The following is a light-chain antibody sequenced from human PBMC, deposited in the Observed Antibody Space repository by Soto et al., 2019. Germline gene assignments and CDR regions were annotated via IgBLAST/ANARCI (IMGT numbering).Light chain of an antibody. CDR2: EVS. CDR3: SSYTSSSTLYV. Sequence: QSALTQPPSVAGSPGQSVTISCTGTSSDFGSYNRVSWYQQPPGTAPKLMIYEVSNRPSGVPDRFSGSKSGNTASLTISGLQAEDEADYYCSSYTSSSTLYVFGTGTKVTVL. V-gene: IGLV2-18*02. J-gene: IGLJ1*01. CDR1: SSDFGSYNR.